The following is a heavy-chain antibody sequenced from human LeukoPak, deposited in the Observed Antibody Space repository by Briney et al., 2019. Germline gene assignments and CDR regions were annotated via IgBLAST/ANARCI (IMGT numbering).Heavy chain of an antibody. CDR3: ARGPNSNWSGLDF. J-gene: IGHJ4*02. D-gene: IGHD6-6*01. V-gene: IGHV3-74*01. CDR1: GFTFSSYW. Sequence: GGSLRLSCAASGFTFSSYWMNWARQAPGKGLVWVSRISPTGSITSYADSVKGRFTVSRDNAKNTLYLQVNNLRAEDTAVYYCARGPNSNWSGLDFWGQGTLLTVSS. CDR2: ISPTGSIT.